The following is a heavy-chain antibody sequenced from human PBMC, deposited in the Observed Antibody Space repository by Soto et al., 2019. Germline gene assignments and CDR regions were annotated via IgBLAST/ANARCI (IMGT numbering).Heavy chain of an antibody. CDR2: ISPASGGT. CDR1: GYTFTGYF. J-gene: IGHJ5*02. CDR3: ARGTTLSKGWFDP. V-gene: IGHV1-2*02. Sequence: QGQLVQSGAEVKKPGASVKVACKASGYTFTGYFLHWVRQAPGQAPEWMGWISPASGGTEYAQKFQGRVTMTRDTSISTAYMELTSLTSDDTAIYWCARGTTLSKGWFDPWGQGALVTVSS. D-gene: IGHD4-4*01.